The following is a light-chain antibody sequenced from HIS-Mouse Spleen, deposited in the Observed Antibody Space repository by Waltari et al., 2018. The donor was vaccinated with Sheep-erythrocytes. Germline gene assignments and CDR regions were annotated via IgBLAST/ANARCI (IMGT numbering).Light chain of an antibody. Sequence: QSALTHPRPASGSPGQSVTISCTGTSSDVGGYNYASWYQQHPGKAPKLMIYDVSKRPSGVPDRFSGSKSGNTASLTISGLQAEDEADYYCCSYAGSYTLVFGGGTKLTVL. J-gene: IGLJ2*01. CDR1: SSDVGGYNY. CDR3: CSYAGSYTLV. V-gene: IGLV2-11*01. CDR2: DVS.